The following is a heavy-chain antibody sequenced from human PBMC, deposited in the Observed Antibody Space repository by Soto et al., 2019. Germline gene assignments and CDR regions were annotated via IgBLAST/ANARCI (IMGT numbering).Heavy chain of an antibody. D-gene: IGHD2-8*01. J-gene: IGHJ4*02. Sequence: QVQLVASGGGVVQPGRSLRLSCAASGFTFSSFGMHWVRQAPGKGLEWVAVIWYDGSNKNYADSVKGRFTISRDNYKNTLYLQMNSLRVEDTAVYYCARSLYDLDYWGQGTLVTVSS. CDR1: GFTFSSFG. V-gene: IGHV3-33*01. CDR2: IWYDGSNK. CDR3: ARSLYDLDY.